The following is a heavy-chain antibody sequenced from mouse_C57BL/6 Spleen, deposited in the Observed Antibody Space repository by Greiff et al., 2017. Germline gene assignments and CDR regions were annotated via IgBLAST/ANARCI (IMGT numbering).Heavy chain of an antibody. CDR1: GYTFTSYG. Sequence: VQLQQSGAELARPGASVKLSCKASGYTFTSYGISWVKQRPGQGLEWIGELYPRSGNTYYNEKFKGKATLTADNSSSTAYMELRSLTSEDAAVYVCARHYGQTGYYFDYWGQGTTLTGSS. CDR2: LYPRSGNT. D-gene: IGHD1-1*02. CDR3: ARHYGQTGYYFDY. J-gene: IGHJ2*01. V-gene: IGHV1-81*01.